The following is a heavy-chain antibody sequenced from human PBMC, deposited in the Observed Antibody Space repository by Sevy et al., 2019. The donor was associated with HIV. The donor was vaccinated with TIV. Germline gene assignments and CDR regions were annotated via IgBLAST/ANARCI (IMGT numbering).Heavy chain of an antibody. CDR2: ISSSGSTI. CDR1: GFTFSSYE. J-gene: IGHJ4*02. CDR3: ARAPQLAAREYYFDY. D-gene: IGHD6-6*01. Sequence: GSLRLSCAASGFTFSSYEMNWVRQAPGKGLEWVSYISSSGSTIYYADSVKGRFTISRDNAKNSLYLQMNSLRAEDTAVYYCARAPQLAAREYYFDYWGQGTLVTVSS. V-gene: IGHV3-48*03.